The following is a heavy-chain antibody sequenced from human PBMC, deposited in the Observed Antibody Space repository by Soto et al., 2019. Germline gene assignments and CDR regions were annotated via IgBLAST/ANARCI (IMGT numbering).Heavy chain of an antibody. CDR1: GFTFSDYY. CDR2: ISSSCSYT. V-gene: IGHV3-11*06. D-gene: IGHD4-17*01. CDR3: ARESRSWYYGDYNGGRAFDI. Sequence: GGSLRLSCAASGFTFSDYYMSWIRQAPGKGLEWVSYISSSCSYTNYADSVKGRFTISRDNAKNSLYLQMNSLRAEDTAVYYCARESRSWYYGDYNGGRAFDIWGQGTMVTVSS. J-gene: IGHJ3*02.